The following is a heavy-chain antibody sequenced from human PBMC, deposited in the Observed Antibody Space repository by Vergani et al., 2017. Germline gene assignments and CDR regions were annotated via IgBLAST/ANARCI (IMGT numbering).Heavy chain of an antibody. CDR1: GGTFSSYA. CDR3: GSTSYDFLSCYYFKGGGYWYFDL. D-gene: IGHD3-3*01. CDR2: IIPIFGTA. J-gene: IGHJ2*01. Sequence: QVQLVQSGAEVKKPGSSVKVSCKASGGTFSSYAISWVRQAPGQGLEWMGGIIPIFGTANYAQKFQGRVTITADEPTSTAYMELSSLRSEDTAVYYCGSTSYDFLSCYYFKGGGYWYFDLWGRGTLVTVSS. V-gene: IGHV1-69*01.